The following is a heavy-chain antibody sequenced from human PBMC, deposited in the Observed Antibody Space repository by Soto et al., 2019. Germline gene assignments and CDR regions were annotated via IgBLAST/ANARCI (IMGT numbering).Heavy chain of an antibody. V-gene: IGHV4-59*01. J-gene: IGHJ4*02. CDR1: GGSTSSYY. CDR2: IYYSGST. CDR3: ERSYYYGSGSYYFDY. Sequence: PSDTLSLTCTVSGGSTSSYYWSWIRQPPGKGLEWIGYIYYSGSTNYNPSLKSRVTISVDTSKNQFSLKLSSVTAADTAVYYCERSYYYGSGSYYFDYWGQGTLVNVS. D-gene: IGHD3-10*01.